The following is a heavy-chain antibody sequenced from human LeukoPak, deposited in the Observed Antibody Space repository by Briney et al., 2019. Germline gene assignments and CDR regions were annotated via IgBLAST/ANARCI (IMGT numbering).Heavy chain of an antibody. CDR2: IYYSGST. CDR3: ARRWIAAAARGWFDP. J-gene: IGHJ5*02. V-gene: IGHV4-59*05. Sequence: PSETLSLTCTVSGGSISSYYWSWIRQPPGKGLEWIGSIYYSGSTYYNPSLKSRVTISVDTSKNQFSLKLSSVTAADTAVYYCARRWIAAAARGWFDPWGQGTLVTVSS. CDR1: GGSISSYY. D-gene: IGHD6-13*01.